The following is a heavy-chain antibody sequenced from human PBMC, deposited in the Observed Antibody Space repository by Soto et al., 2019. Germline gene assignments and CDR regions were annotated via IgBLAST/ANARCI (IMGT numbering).Heavy chain of an antibody. CDR1: GFTFSNAW. Sequence: GGSLRLSCAASGFTFSNAWMSWVRQAPGKGLEWVGRIKSKTDGGTTDYAAPVKGRFTISRDDSKNTLYLQMNSLKTEDTAVYYCTRAPYCSSTSCYMGNWFDPWGQGTLVTVSS. CDR2: IKSKTDGGTT. V-gene: IGHV3-15*01. CDR3: TRAPYCSSTSCYMGNWFDP. D-gene: IGHD2-2*02. J-gene: IGHJ5*02.